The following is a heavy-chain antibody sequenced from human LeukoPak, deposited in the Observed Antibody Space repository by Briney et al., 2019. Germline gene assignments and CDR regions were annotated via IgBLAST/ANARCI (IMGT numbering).Heavy chain of an antibody. CDR3: ARDRIAAGHMGKNDAFDI. J-gene: IGHJ3*02. D-gene: IGHD6-13*01. Sequence: PGGSLRLSCAASGFTFRSYGMQWVRQAPGKGLEWVAIIWYDGSKKYYADSVKGRFTISRDNSKNTLYLQMNSLRAEDTAVYYCARDRIAAGHMGKNDAFDIWGQGTMVTVSS. V-gene: IGHV3-30*02. CDR2: IWYDGSKK. CDR1: GFTFRSYG.